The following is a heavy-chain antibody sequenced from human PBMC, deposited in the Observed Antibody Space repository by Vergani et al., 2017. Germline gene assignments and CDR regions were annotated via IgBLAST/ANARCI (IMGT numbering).Heavy chain of an antibody. Sequence: VQLQESGPGLVKPSETLSLTCTVSGGSIFSHSPMNWVRPAPGKGLEWVSVISSSGSSTYYADSVKGRFTISRDNSKNTLYLQMNSLRVEDTAIYYCAKAPSGGVVRGPDYWGQGTLVTVSS. CDR1: GGSIFSHSP. J-gene: IGHJ4*02. D-gene: IGHD3-10*01. CDR3: AKAPSGGVVRGPDY. V-gene: IGHV3-23*01. CDR2: ISSSGSST.